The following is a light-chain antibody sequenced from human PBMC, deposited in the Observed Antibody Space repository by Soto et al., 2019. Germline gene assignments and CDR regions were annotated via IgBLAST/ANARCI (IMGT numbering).Light chain of an antibody. CDR1: QLFSSN. Sequence: EIVMTQSPATLSVSPGESGTRSCRASQLFSSNLAWYQRRPGQAPRLLIYGSSTRATGVPPRFSGSASGTEFTLTISSLQSEDFGVYYCQQYNDWPRTFGQGARLEIK. CDR3: QQYNDWPRT. J-gene: IGKJ5*01. V-gene: IGKV3-15*01. CDR2: GSS.